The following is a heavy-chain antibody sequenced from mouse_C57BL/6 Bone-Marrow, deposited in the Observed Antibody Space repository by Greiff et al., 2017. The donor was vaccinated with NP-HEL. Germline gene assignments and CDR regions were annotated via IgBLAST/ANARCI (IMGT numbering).Heavy chain of an antibody. Sequence: VQLQQSGAELVRPGASVKLSCTASGFNIKDDYMHWVKQRPEQGLEWIGWIDPENGDTEYASKFQGKATITADTSSNTAYLQRSSLTSEDTAVYYCTSGLYYDLFDYWGQGTTLTVSS. V-gene: IGHV14-4*01. D-gene: IGHD2-4*01. CDR3: TSGLYYDLFDY. CDR1: GFNIKDDY. CDR2: IDPENGDT. J-gene: IGHJ2*01.